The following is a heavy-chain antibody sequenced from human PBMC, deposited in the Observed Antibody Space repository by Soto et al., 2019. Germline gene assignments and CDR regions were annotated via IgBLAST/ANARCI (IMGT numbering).Heavy chain of an antibody. J-gene: IGHJ1*01. CDR1: GFTFSNYA. V-gene: IGHV3-23*01. CDR3: AKTTYSDFWREYLQD. D-gene: IGHD3-3*01. CDR2: ISGSGSST. Sequence: EVQLLESGGGLVQPGGSLRLSCAASGFTFSNYAMTWVRQAPGQGLEWVSVISGSGSSTYYADSVKGRFTISRDNSKNTLYLQMNSLRAEDTAVYYCAKTTYSDFWREYLQDWGQGTLVSVSS.